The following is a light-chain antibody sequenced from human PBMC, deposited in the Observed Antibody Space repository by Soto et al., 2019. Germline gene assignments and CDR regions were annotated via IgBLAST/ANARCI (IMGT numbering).Light chain of an antibody. CDR1: SSNVGADSD. J-gene: IGLJ1*01. Sequence: QSVLTQPPSVSGAPGQRVTISCTGSSSNVGADSDVHWYQQLPGTAPKLLIYDNTNRPSGVPDRFSGSKSGTSASLAITGLQAEEESDYYSQSHERSPTAYVFGTGNKVTV. V-gene: IGLV1-40*01. CDR3: QSHERSPTAYV. CDR2: DNT.